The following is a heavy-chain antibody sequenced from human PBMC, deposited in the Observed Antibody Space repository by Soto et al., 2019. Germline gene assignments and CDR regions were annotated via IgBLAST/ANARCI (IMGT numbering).Heavy chain of an antibody. Sequence: QITLKESGPTLVKPTQTLTLTCTFSGFSLSTSGVGVGWIRQPPGKALEWLALIYWDDDKRYSPSLKSRLTITKETSKNQVVLTMTNMDPVDTATYYCARRYCTNGVCYKRGGWFDPWGQGTLVTVSS. D-gene: IGHD2-8*01. CDR2: IYWDDDK. V-gene: IGHV2-5*02. CDR1: GFSLSTSGVG. CDR3: ARRYCTNGVCYKRGGWFDP. J-gene: IGHJ5*02.